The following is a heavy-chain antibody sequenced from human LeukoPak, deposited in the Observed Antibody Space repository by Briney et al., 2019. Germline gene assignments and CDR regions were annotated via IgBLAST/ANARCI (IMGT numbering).Heavy chain of an antibody. CDR2: IYYSGST. CDR1: GGSISSSSYY. CDR3: ASDVIYSSGAGSFDI. V-gene: IGHV4-39*07. D-gene: IGHD6-19*01. Sequence: SETLSLTCTVSGGSISSSSYYWGWIRRPPGKGLEWIGSIYYSGSTYYNPSLKSRVTISVDTSKNQFSLKLSSVTAADTAVYYCASDVIYSSGAGSFDIWGQGTMVTVSS. J-gene: IGHJ3*02.